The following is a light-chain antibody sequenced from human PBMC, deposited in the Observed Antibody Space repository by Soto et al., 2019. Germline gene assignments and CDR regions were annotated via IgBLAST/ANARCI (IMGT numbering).Light chain of an antibody. J-gene: IGLJ2*01. Sequence: QHVLTQSPSASASLGASVKLTCTLSSRHNTNAIAWHQQQPKKGPRFLLKVNSDGSHCKGDGIPDRFSGSSSAAERYLTISRLKSEYEADYYCQAWATGIHICGGAIKLTVL. CDR3: QAWATGIHI. CDR2: VNSDGSH. CDR1: SRHNTNA. V-gene: IGLV4-69*01.